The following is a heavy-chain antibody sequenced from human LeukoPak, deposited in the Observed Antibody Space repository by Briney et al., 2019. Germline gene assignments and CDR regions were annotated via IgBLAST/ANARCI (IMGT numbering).Heavy chain of an antibody. V-gene: IGHV1-2*02. J-gene: IGHJ6*03. D-gene: IGHD6-19*01. CDR3: ARGGSSGWSYYYYYYMDV. CDR1: GYTFAGYY. Sequence: GASVKVPCKASGYTFAGYYMHWVRQAPGQGLEWMGWINPNSGGTNYAQKFQGRVTMTRDTSISTAYMELSRLRSDDTAVYYCARGGSSGWSYYYYYYMDVWGKGTTVTVSS. CDR2: INPNSGGT.